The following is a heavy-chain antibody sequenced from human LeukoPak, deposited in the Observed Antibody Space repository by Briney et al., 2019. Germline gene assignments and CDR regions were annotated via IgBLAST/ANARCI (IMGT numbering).Heavy chain of an antibody. CDR2: MNPNSGNT. J-gene: IGHJ4*02. V-gene: IGHV1-8*01. CDR3: ASPNLIAAAAMGY. D-gene: IGHD6-13*01. CDR1: GYTFTSYD. Sequence: ASVKVSCKASGYTFTSYDINWVRQATGQGLEWMGWMNPNSGNTGYAQKFQGRVTMTRNTSISTAYMELSRLRSEDTAVYYCASPNLIAAAAMGYWGQGTLVTVS.